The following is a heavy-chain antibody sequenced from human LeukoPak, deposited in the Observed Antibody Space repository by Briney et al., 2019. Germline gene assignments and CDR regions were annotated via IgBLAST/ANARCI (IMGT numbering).Heavy chain of an antibody. Sequence: GGSLRLSCAASGFTFSSYAMSWVRQAPGKGLEWVSAISGSGGSTYYADSVKGRFTISRDNSKNTLYLQMNSLRAEDTAVYYCAKRRGSYDFWSGYRYYFAYWGQGTLVTASS. CDR1: GFTFSSYA. V-gene: IGHV3-23*01. CDR3: AKRRGSYDFWSGYRYYFAY. D-gene: IGHD3-3*01. CDR2: ISGSGGST. J-gene: IGHJ4*02.